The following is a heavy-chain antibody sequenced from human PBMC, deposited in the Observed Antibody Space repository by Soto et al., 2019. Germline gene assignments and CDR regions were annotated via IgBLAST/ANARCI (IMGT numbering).Heavy chain of an antibody. CDR1: GGSISSGGYY. D-gene: IGHD1-26*01. CDR2: IYYSGST. J-gene: IGHJ6*02. V-gene: IGHV4-31*03. Sequence: SETLSLTCTVPGGSISSGGYYWSWIRQHPGKGLEWIGYIYYSGSTYYNPSLKSRVTIPVDTSKNQFSLKLSSVTAADTAVYYCARAGGATTYYYYGMDVWGQGTTVTVSS. CDR3: ARAGGATTYYYYGMDV.